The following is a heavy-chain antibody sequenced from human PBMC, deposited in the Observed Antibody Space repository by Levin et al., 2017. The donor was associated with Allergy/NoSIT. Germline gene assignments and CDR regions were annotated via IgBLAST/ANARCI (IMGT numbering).Heavy chain of an antibody. Sequence: SCETSGFTFSSYGLHWVRQSPGKGLEWVAVIWSDGSSHYFTDSVKGRLIISRDNSKNTLYLEMNSLRAEDSAVYYCARMECIVPTDPGCLFYHYGMDVWGQGTTVTVSS. CDR2: IWSDGSSH. CDR3: ARMECIVPTDPGCLFYHYGMDV. D-gene: IGHD2-2*01. CDR1: GFTFSSYG. V-gene: IGHV3-33*01. J-gene: IGHJ6*02.